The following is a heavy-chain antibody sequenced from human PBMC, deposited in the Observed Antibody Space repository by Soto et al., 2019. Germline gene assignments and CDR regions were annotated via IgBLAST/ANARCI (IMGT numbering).Heavy chain of an antibody. CDR1: DGSVNTGNYY. D-gene: IGHD3-16*01. CDR3: AREEKQLSRYGGDFDY. CDR2: IYYIGTT. V-gene: IGHV4-61*01. J-gene: IGHJ4*01. Sequence: QVQLQESGPGLVKPSETLSLISSVSDGSVNTGNYYWSWIRQPPGKGLEWIGHIYYIGTTNYNPSLQSRVTISVDTSTNQFSLKVTSVTAADTAVYFCAREEKQLSRYGGDFDYWGHGILVTVSS.